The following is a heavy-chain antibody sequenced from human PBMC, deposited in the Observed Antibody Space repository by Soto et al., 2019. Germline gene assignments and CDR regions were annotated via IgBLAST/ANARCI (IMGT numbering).Heavy chain of an antibody. Sequence: SVKVSCKASGGTFSSYAISWVRQAPGQGLEWMGGIIPIFGTANYAQKFQGRVTITADESTSTAYMELSSLRSEDTAVYYCAASFWSGYHSYNWFDPWGQGILVTVSS. CDR2: IIPIFGTA. CDR3: AASFWSGYHSYNWFDP. J-gene: IGHJ5*02. V-gene: IGHV1-69*13. D-gene: IGHD3-3*01. CDR1: GGTFSSYA.